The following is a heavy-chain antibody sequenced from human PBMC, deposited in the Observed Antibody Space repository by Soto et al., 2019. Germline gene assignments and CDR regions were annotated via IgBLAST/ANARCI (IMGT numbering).Heavy chain of an antibody. Sequence: QVQLQESGPGLVKPSETLSLTCTVSGGSMRGQHWSWIRQPPGKGLEWIGHHSDSTNYNPSLKSRINLSSDTAKYQFSLTLSSVTAADTAVYYCATYTVGEGGRGSGGQGTLVTVSS. CDR1: GGSMRGQH. V-gene: IGHV4-4*09. J-gene: IGHJ4*02. CDR2: HHSDST. D-gene: IGHD3-16*01. CDR3: ATYTVGEGGRGS.